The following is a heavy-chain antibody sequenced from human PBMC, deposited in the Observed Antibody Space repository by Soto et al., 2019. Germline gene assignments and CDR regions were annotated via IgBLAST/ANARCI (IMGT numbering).Heavy chain of an antibody. CDR2: INSGGSTI. Sequence: ESGGGLIPPGGSLRLSCAASGFTFSDYSMNWVRQAPGKGLQWVTYINSGGSTIYYADSVKCRFTTSRDNARDSLFLQMNSLTSQDTAVYYCARGCYSGYFTNDLLDDGGQGTLVTVSS. J-gene: IGHJ4*02. CDR1: GFTFSDYS. CDR3: ARGCYSGYFTNDLLDD. V-gene: IGHV3-48*01. D-gene: IGHD5-12*01.